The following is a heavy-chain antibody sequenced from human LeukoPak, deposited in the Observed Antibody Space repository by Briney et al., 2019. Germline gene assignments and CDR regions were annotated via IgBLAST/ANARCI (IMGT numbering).Heavy chain of an antibody. J-gene: IGHJ4*02. D-gene: IGHD6-19*01. V-gene: IGHV4-34*01. Sequence: SETLSLTCAVYGGSFSGYYWSWIRQPPGKGLEWIGEINHSVSTNYNPSLKSRVTISVDTSKNQFSLKLSSVTAADTAVYYCTRGSSGWYGDHWGQGTLVTVSS. CDR3: TRGSSGWYGDH. CDR1: GGSFSGYY. CDR2: INHSVST.